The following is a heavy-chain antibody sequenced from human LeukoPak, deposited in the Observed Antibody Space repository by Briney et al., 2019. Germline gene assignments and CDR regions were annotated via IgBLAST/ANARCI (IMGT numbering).Heavy chain of an antibody. CDR1: GFTFSSYG. D-gene: IGHD2-2*01. V-gene: IGHV3-23*01. Sequence: PGGSLRLSCAASGFTFSSYGMSWVRQAPGRGLEWVSGVRGSGGNTYYADSVKGRFTMSRDNSKNTLYLQMNSLRAEDTAVYYCAKDDRVMSSWGQGTLVIVSS. CDR2: VRGSGGNT. J-gene: IGHJ4*02. CDR3: AKDDRVMSS.